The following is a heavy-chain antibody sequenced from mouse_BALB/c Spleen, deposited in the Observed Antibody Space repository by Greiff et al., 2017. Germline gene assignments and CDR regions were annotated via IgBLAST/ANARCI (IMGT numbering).Heavy chain of an antibody. CDR1: GYSITSGYY. J-gene: IGHJ3*01. D-gene: IGHD4-1*01. CDR2: ISYDGSN. CDR3: AREGEAGTLFAY. Sequence: EVQLQESGPGLVKPSQSLSLTCSVTGYSITSGYYWNWIRQFPGNKLEWMGYISYDGSNNYNPSLKNRISITRDTSKNQFFLKLNSVTTEDTATYYCAREGEAGTLFAYWGQGTLVTVS. V-gene: IGHV3-6*02.